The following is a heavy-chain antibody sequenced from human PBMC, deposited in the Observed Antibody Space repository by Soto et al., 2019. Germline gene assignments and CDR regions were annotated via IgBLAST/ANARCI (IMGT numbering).Heavy chain of an antibody. CDR3: AREYDFWSGQGNYYYYMDV. J-gene: IGHJ6*03. V-gene: IGHV1-18*01. D-gene: IGHD3-3*01. CDR1: GYTFTSYG. Sequence: QVQLVQSGAEVKKPGASVKVSCKASGYTFTSYGISWVRQAPGQGLEWMGWISDYNGNTNYAQKLQGRVTMTTDTSTSTAYMELRSLRSDDTAVYYCAREYDFWSGQGNYYYYMDVWGKGTTVTVSS. CDR2: ISDYNGNT.